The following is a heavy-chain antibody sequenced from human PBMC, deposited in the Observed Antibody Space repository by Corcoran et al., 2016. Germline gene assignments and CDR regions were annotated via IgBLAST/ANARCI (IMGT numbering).Heavy chain of an antibody. Sequence: QVQLVQSGAEVKKPGASVKVSCQASGYTFSSYNMQWVRQAPGQGLEWMGIINPSGGSATYAQKFQGRVTMTRDTSTSTVYMELSSLRFEATAGYYCARDSGSWSVDYWGQGTLVTVSS. V-gene: IGHV1-46*01. CDR3: ARDSGSWSVDY. D-gene: IGHD6-13*01. J-gene: IGHJ4*02. CDR2: INPSGGSA. CDR1: GYTFSSYN.